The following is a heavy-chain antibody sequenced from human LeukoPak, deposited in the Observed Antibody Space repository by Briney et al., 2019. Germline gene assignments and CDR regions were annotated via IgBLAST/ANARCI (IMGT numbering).Heavy chain of an antibody. V-gene: IGHV3-53*01. CDR3: AREGHSSGSLGDY. D-gene: IGHD6-19*01. Sequence: GGSLRLSCAASGFTVSSNYMSWVRQAPGKGLEWVSLIYSGGSTFYTDSVEGRFTISRDNSKNTLYLQMNSLRAEDTAMYFCAREGHSSGSLGDYWGQGILVTVSS. CDR2: IYSGGST. CDR1: GFTVSSNY. J-gene: IGHJ4*02.